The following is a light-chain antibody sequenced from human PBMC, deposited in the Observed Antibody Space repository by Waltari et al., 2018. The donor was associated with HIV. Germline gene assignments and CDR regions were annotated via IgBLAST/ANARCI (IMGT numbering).Light chain of an antibody. CDR3: QSYDSSLTAVI. CDR1: RSDVGGYNY. V-gene: IGLV2-11*01. J-gene: IGLJ2*01. CDR2: DVN. Sequence: QSALTQPRSVSGSPGQSVTMSCSGTRSDVGGYNYVSWYQQHPGKAPKLMIYDVNKRPSGVPDRFSGSKSGNTASLTISGLQAEDEADYYCQSYDSSLTAVIFGGGTKLTVL.